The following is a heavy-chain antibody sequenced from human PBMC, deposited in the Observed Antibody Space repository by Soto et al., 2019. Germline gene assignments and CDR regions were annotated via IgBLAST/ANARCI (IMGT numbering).Heavy chain of an antibody. CDR1: GGTCSSYT. CDR3: ARDPSAGDSAGY. D-gene: IGHD2-21*01. J-gene: IGHJ4*02. V-gene: IGHV1-69*08. Sequence: QVQLVQSGAEVKKPGSSVKVSCKASGGTCSSYTISWVRQAPGQGLEWMGRIIPILGIANYAQKFQGRVTITADKSTSTAYMELLSLRSEDTAVYYCARDPSAGDSAGYWGQGTLVTVSS. CDR2: IIPILGIA.